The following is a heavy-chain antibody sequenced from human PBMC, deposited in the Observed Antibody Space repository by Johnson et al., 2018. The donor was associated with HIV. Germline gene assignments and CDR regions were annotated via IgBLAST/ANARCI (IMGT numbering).Heavy chain of an antibody. Sequence: QVQLVESGGGVVQPGRSLRLSCAASGFTFNSYGMHWVRQAPGKGLEWVAVISFDGSNKYYADSLRGRFSISRDNGKNSLYLQMNSLRAEDTALYYCARGAYSSSWHASDASDIWGQGTMVTVSS. D-gene: IGHD6-13*01. CDR2: ISFDGSNK. CDR3: ARGAYSSSWHASDASDI. J-gene: IGHJ3*02. V-gene: IGHV3-30*19. CDR1: GFTFNSYG.